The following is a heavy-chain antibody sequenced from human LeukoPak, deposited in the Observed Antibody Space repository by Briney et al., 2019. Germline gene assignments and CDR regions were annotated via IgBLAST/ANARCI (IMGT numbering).Heavy chain of an antibody. V-gene: IGHV4-59*12. Sequence: SETLSLTCTVSGGSISSYYWSWIRQPPGKGLEWIGYIYYSGSTNYNPSLKSRVTISVDKSKNQFSLKLSSVTAADTAVYYCARVDLDDSSWYGYFDSWGQGTLVTVSS. CDR1: GGSISSYY. D-gene: IGHD6-13*01. CDR2: IYYSGST. J-gene: IGHJ4*02. CDR3: ARVDLDDSSWYGYFDS.